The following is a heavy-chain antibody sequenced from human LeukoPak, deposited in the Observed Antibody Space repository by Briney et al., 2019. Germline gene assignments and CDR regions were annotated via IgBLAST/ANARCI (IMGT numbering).Heavy chain of an antibody. D-gene: IGHD5-24*01. Sequence: GGSLRLSCAASGFSFGSFALHWVRQAPGKGLEWVAATSPAGNEIYYADSVKGRFTISRDNSNNTLYLQMNSLRPEDTAVYYCARVEMPIIAVFDYWGQGTLVTVSS. CDR2: TSPAGNEI. CDR3: ARVEMPIIAVFDY. J-gene: IGHJ4*02. V-gene: IGHV3-30*01. CDR1: GFSFGSFA.